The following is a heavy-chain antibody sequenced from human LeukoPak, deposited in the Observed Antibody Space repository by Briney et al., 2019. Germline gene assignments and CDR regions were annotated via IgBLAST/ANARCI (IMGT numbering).Heavy chain of an antibody. D-gene: IGHD2-15*01. J-gene: IGHJ4*02. CDR3: ARGRGCSGGSCYADY. Sequence: SETLSLTCTVSGGSISAYYWSWIRQPPGKGLAWIGYVYYGGSTSYSPSLKSRVTISVDTSKNQFSLKLSSVTAADTAEYYCARGRGCSGGSCYADYWGQGTLVTVSS. CDR2: VYYGGST. CDR1: GGSISAYY. V-gene: IGHV4-59*01.